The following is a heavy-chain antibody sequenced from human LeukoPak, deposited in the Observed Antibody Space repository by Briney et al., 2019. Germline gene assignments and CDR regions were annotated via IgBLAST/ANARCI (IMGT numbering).Heavy chain of an antibody. D-gene: IGHD2-2*01. Sequence: GGSLRLSCAASGFTFSSYAMHWVRQAPGKGLEWVAVISYDGSNKYYADSVKGRFTISRDNPKNTLYLQMNSLRAEDTAVYYCAKGGKTIMCPTSCYDYWGQGTLVTVSS. CDR3: AKGGKTIMCPTSCYDY. CDR1: GFTFSSYA. CDR2: ISYDGSNK. V-gene: IGHV3-30*04. J-gene: IGHJ4*02.